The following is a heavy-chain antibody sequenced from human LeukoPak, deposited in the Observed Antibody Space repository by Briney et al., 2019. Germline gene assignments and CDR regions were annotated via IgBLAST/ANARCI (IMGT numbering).Heavy chain of an antibody. CDR3: ARLVITFGGVIVNLDY. J-gene: IGHJ4*02. CDR1: GYTFTSYG. V-gene: IGHV1-18*01. Sequence: ASVKVSCRASGYTFTSYGINWVRQAPGQGLEWMGWIRTYNGNTNYAQKLQGRVTMTTDTSTRTAYMELRSLRSDDTAVYYCARLVITFGGVIVNLDYWGQGTMVTVSS. D-gene: IGHD3-16*02. CDR2: IRTYNGNT.